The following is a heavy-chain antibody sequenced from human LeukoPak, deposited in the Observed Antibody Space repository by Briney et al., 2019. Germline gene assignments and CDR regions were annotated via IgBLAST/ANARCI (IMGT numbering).Heavy chain of an antibody. CDR3: AREIESQNYYPTQVVGY. Sequence: GGSLRLSCAASGFTFDDYGMSWVRQAPGKGLEWVSGINLNGGSTGYADSVKGRFTISRDNAKNSLYLQMNSLRAEDTALYYCAREIESQNYYPTQVVGYWGQGTLVTVSS. D-gene: IGHD3-10*01. V-gene: IGHV3-20*04. CDR1: GFTFDDYG. CDR2: INLNGGST. J-gene: IGHJ4*02.